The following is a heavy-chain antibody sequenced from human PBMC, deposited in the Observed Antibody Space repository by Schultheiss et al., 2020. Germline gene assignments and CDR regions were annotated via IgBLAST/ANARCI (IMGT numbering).Heavy chain of an antibody. V-gene: IGHV1-2*02. J-gene: IGHJ6*02. CDR3: ARGPYEYDFWSGWDYYYGMDV. CDR2: INPNSGGT. D-gene: IGHD3-3*01. Sequence: ASVKVSCKASGYTFTGYYMHWVRQAPGQGLEWMGWINPNSGGTNYAQKFQGRVTITADESTSTAYMELSSLRSEDTAVYYCARGPYEYDFWSGWDYYYGMDVWGQGTTVTVSS. CDR1: GYTFTGYY.